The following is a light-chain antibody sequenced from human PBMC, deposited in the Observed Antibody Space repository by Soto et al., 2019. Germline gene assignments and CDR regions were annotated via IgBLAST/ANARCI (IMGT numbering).Light chain of an antibody. J-gene: IGKJ2*01. Sequence: EIVLTQSPGTLSLSPGERATLSCRASQSISSSYLTWYQHKPGQAPRLLIYGASSRATGIPDRFSGSGSGTDFTLTISRLEPEDFAVYYCQQYGSSSYTVGQGTQLEIK. V-gene: IGKV3-20*01. CDR3: QQYGSSSYT. CDR1: QSISSSY. CDR2: GAS.